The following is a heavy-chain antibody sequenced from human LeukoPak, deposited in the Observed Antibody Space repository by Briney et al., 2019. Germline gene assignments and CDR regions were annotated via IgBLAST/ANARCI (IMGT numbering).Heavy chain of an antibody. V-gene: IGHV4-59*01. CDR2: IYYSGST. D-gene: IGHD4-11*01. CDR1: GGSISSYY. J-gene: IGHJ4*02. Sequence: SETLSLTCTVSGGSISSYYWSWIRQPPGKGLEWIGYIYYSGSTNYNPSLKSRVTISVDTSKNQFSLKLSSVTAADTAVYYCARADASTVTSPPDYWGQGTLVTVSS. CDR3: ARADASTVTSPPDY.